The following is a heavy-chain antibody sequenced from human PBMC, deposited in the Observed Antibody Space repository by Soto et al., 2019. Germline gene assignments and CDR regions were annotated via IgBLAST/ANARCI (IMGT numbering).Heavy chain of an antibody. V-gene: IGHV3-21*01. CDR2: ISSSSSYK. CDR1: GLTFSSYS. D-gene: IGHD2-21*02. J-gene: IGHJ6*02. CDR3: ARAPGIVVVTGRNYYYYYGMDV. Sequence: GGSLRLSCAASGLTFSSYSMKWVRQAPGKGLEWVSSISSSSSYKYYADSVKHRFSISRDNSKNTLYLQMNSLRAEDTAVYYCARAPGIVVVTGRNYYYYYGMDVWGQGTTVTVSS.